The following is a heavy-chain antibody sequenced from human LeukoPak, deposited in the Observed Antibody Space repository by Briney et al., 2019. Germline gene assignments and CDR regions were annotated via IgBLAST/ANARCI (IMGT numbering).Heavy chain of an antibody. V-gene: IGHV4-59*01. Sequence: PSETLSLTCAVSGDSIGGYYWNWVRQSPEKGLECIGYIYYTGNTDYNPSLKSRVTISVDTSKNQFSLKLSSVTAADTAVYYCARDRVPREYYHRSLADASDIWGQGTLVTVSS. D-gene: IGHD2/OR15-2a*01. CDR3: ARDRVPREYYHRSLADASDI. J-gene: IGHJ3*02. CDR1: GDSIGGYY. CDR2: IYYTGNT.